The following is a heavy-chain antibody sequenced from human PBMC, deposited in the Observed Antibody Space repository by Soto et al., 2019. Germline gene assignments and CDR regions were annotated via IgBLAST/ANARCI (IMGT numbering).Heavy chain of an antibody. D-gene: IGHD3-22*01. J-gene: IGHJ4*02. CDR2: ISYDGSNK. V-gene: IGHV3-30*18. Sequence: QVQLVESGGGVVQPGRSLRLSCAASGFTFSSYGMHWVRQAPGKGLEWVAVISYDGSNKYYADSVKGRFTISRDNSKNTLYLQMNSLRAEDTAVYYCAKDYYDSSGYDFVSPLPVHWGQGTLVTVSS. CDR1: GFTFSSYG. CDR3: AKDYYDSSGYDFVSPLPVH.